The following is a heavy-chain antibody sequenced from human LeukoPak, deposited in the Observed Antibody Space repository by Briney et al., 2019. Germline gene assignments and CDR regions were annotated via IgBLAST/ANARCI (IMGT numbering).Heavy chain of an antibody. CDR2: IYTSGST. V-gene: IGHV4-4*09. D-gene: IGHD3-10*01. J-gene: IGHJ4*02. CDR1: GGSISSYY. CDR3: ARMVRGVSSVDY. Sequence: PSETLSLTCTVSGGSISSYYWSWIRQPPGKGLEWIGYIYTSGSTNYNPSLKSRVTISVDTSKNQFSLKLSSVTAADTAVYYCARMVRGVSSVDYWGQGTLVTVSS.